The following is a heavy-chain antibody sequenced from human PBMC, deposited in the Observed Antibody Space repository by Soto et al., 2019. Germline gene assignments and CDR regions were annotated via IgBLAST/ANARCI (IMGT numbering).Heavy chain of an antibody. J-gene: IGHJ3*02. CDR2: TYHSGRT. CDR1: GDSISSGDYY. D-gene: IGHD3-22*01. CDR3: ARRHYYDSSGYADALDI. V-gene: IGHV4-30-4*01. Sequence: QVHLQESGPGLMEPSQTLSLTCTVSGDSISSGDYYWSWIRQSPDKGLEWIGYTYHSGRTYYKPSLKSRVTISADTSKNQFSLKLSSVTAADTAVYYCARRHYYDSSGYADALDIW.